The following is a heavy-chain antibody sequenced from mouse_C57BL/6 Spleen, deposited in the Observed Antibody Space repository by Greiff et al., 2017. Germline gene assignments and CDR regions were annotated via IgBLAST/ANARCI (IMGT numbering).Heavy chain of an antibody. CDR1: GYAFSSSW. CDR2: IYPGDGDT. Sequence: QVQLQQSGPELVKPGASVKLSCKASGYAFSSSWMNWVKQRPGKGLEWIGRIYPGDGDTNYNGKFKGKATLTADKSSSTAYMQLSSLTSEDSAVYFCAGDLGYAMDYWGQGTSVTVSS. J-gene: IGHJ4*01. CDR3: AGDLGYAMDY. V-gene: IGHV1-82*01.